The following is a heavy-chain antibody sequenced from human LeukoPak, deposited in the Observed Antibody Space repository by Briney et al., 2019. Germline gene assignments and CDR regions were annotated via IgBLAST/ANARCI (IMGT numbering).Heavy chain of an antibody. J-gene: IGHJ5*02. CDR2: INPNSGGT. D-gene: IGHD4-17*01. V-gene: IGHV1-2*02. CDR3: ARDRDYGDYIDWFDP. Sequence: ASVKVSCTASGYTFTGYYMHWVRQAPGQGLEWMGWINPNSGGTNYAQKFQGRVTMTRDTSISTAYMELNRLRSDDTAVYYCARDRDYGDYIDWFDPWGQGTLVTVSS. CDR1: GYTFTGYY.